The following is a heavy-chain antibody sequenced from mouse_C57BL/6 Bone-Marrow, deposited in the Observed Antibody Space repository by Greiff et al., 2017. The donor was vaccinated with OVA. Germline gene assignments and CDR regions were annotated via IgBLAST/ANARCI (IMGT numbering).Heavy chain of an antibody. CDR2: ISGGGGNT. Sequence: EVHLVESGGGLVKPGGSLKLSCAAFGFTFSSYTMSWVRQTPEKRLEWVATISGGGGNTYYPDSVKGRFTISRDNAKNTLYLQMSSLRSEDTALYYCARHLYDYDTAYWGQGTLVTVSA. V-gene: IGHV5-9*01. CDR3: ARHLYDYDTAY. CDR1: GFTFSSYT. J-gene: IGHJ3*01. D-gene: IGHD2-4*01.